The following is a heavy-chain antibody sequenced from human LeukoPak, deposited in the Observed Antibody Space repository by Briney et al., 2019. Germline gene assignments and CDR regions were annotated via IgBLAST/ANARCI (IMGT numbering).Heavy chain of an antibody. Sequence: GGSLRLSCAASGFTFDDYGMSWVRRAPGKGLEWVSGINWNGGSTGYADSVKGRFTISRDNAKNSLYLQMNSLRAEDTALYYCARGHIAAAVGWFDPWGQGTLVTVSS. D-gene: IGHD6-13*01. CDR1: GFTFDDYG. V-gene: IGHV3-20*04. CDR3: ARGHIAAAVGWFDP. J-gene: IGHJ5*02. CDR2: INWNGGST.